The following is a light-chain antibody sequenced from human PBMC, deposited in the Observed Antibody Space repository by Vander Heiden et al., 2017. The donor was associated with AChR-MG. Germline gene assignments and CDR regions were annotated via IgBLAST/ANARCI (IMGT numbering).Light chain of an antibody. CDR2: DDS. CDR3: QVWDSDSDHFFV. CDR1: NIGRKS. J-gene: IGLJ1*01. Sequence: SYVLTQPPSVSVAPGQTAKITCGGNNIGRKSVPWYQQKSGQAPVLVVYDDSDRPSGIPERFSGSNSGNTATLTISRVEAGDEADYYCQVWDSDSDHFFVFGTATKVTVL. V-gene: IGLV3-21*02.